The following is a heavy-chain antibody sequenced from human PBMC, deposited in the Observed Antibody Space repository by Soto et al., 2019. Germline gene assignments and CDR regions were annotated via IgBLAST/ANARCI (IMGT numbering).Heavy chain of an antibody. D-gene: IGHD3-10*01. Sequence: SETLSLICAVYGGSFSGYYWSWIRQPPGKGLEWIGEINHSGSTNYNPSLKSRVTISVDTSKNQFSLKLSSVTAADTAVYYCARGYITMVRGVVYYYYGMDVWGQGTTVTVSS. V-gene: IGHV4-34*01. J-gene: IGHJ6*02. CDR1: GGSFSGYY. CDR2: INHSGST. CDR3: ARGYITMVRGVVYYYYGMDV.